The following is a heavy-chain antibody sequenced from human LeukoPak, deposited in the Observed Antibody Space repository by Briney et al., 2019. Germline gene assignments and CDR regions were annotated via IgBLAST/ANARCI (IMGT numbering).Heavy chain of an antibody. V-gene: IGHV3-30*02. D-gene: IGHD3-3*01. Sequence: PGGSLRLSCAASGFTFSSYWMSWVRQAPGKGLEWVAFIRYDGSNKYYADSVKGRFTISRDNSKNTLYLQMNGLRAEDTAVYYCAKDMGQYDFWSGQNYYYYMDVWGKGTTVTVSS. CDR3: AKDMGQYDFWSGQNYYYYMDV. J-gene: IGHJ6*03. CDR2: IRYDGSNK. CDR1: GFTFSSYW.